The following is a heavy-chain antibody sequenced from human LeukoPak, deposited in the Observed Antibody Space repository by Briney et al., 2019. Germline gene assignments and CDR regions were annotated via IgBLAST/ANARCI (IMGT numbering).Heavy chain of an antibody. V-gene: IGHV1-18*01. J-gene: IGHJ3*02. Sequence: ASVKVSCKASGYTFTSYGISWVRQAPGQGLEWMGWISAYNGNTNYAQKLQGRVTMTTDTSTSTAYMELSRLRSDDTAVYYCARIGGDIVLMVYATDDAFDIWGQGTMVTVSS. CDR1: GYTFTSYG. CDR2: ISAYNGNT. D-gene: IGHD2-8*01. CDR3: ARIGGDIVLMVYATDDAFDI.